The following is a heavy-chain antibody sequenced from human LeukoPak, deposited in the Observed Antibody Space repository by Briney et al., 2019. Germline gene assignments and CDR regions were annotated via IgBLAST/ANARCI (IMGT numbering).Heavy chain of an antibody. CDR1: GASISGGTYY. CDR3: ARRGGSGRAFDY. CDR2: IYYTGST. V-gene: IGHV4-39*01. Sequence: SETLPLTCSVSGASISGGTYYWGWIRQPPGKGLEWIGSIYYTGSTYDNPSLKSRVTISVDTSKNQFSLRLSSVTAADTAVYYCARRGGSGRAFDYWGQGTLVTVSS. J-gene: IGHJ4*02. D-gene: IGHD1-26*01.